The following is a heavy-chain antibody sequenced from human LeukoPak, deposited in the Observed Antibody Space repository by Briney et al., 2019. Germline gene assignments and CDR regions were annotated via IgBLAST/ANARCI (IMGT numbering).Heavy chain of an antibody. CDR2: FDPEDDRG. D-gene: IGHD4-17*01. J-gene: IGHJ3*01. Sequence: ASVKVSCKVSGYRLTELYIYWVRQAPGEGPEWMGGFDPEDDRGIYAQKFQGRVTMTEDTSTNTAYMELSSLRSEDSAMYYCAAPSARSTVSTWSAFDLWGQGTMVTVSS. V-gene: IGHV1-24*01. CDR1: GYRLTELY. CDR3: AAPSARSTVSTWSAFDL.